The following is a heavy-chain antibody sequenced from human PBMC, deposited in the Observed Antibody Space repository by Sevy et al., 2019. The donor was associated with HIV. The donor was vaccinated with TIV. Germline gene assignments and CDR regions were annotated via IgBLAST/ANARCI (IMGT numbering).Heavy chain of an antibody. CDR1: GFTFSSYG. Sequence: GGSLRLSCAASGFTFSSYGMHWVRQAPGKGLEWVAVIWYDGSNKYYADSVKGRFTISRDNSKNTLYLQMNSLRAEDTAVYYCARDVYCSSTSSYTNLGYFDYWGQRTLVTVSS. CDR2: IWYDGSNK. CDR3: ARDVYCSSTSSYTNLGYFDY. J-gene: IGHJ4*02. V-gene: IGHV3-33*01. D-gene: IGHD2-2*02.